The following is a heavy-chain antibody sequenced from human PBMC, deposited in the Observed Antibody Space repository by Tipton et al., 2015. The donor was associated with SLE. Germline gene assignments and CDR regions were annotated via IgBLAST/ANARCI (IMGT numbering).Heavy chain of an antibody. Sequence: TLSLTCAVSGGSISIYYWSWIRQSPGKGLEWIGYGYYIGSTNYNPSLKSRLTISVDTSKNQFSLRLSSVSAADTAMYYCARALWVDKDFEVPLAIRLRAFDIWGQGRMVTVSS. V-gene: IGHV4-59*01. CDR1: GGSISIYY. CDR3: ARALWVDKDFEVPLAIRLRAFDI. D-gene: IGHD2-2*02. J-gene: IGHJ3*02. CDR2: GYYIGST.